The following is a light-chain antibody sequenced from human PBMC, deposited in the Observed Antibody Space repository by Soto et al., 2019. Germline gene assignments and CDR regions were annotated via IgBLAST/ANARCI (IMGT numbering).Light chain of an antibody. Sequence: QSALTQPRSVSGSPGQSVTISCTGTSSDVGGYNYVSWYQQHPGKAPKLMIYDVGKRPSGVPDRFSGSKSGNTASLTISGLQAEDEADYYCCSYAGSYTLSFGTGTKVTVL. CDR1: SSDVGGYNY. J-gene: IGLJ1*01. CDR2: DVG. V-gene: IGLV2-11*01. CDR3: CSYAGSYTLS.